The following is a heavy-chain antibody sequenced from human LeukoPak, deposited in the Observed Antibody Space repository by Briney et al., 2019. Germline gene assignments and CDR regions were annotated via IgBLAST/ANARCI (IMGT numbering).Heavy chain of an antibody. V-gene: IGHV3-9*01. CDR1: GFKFDDYA. Sequence: PGRSLRPSCAASGFKFDDYAMHWVRQPPGRGLEWVSGISPNSATIGYADSVRGRFTISRDNAKNSLYLQMNSLTTEDKALYYCEKSFTHYGGNSADAFGIWGQGTMVTVSS. CDR2: ISPNSATI. CDR3: EKSFTHYGGNSADAFGI. J-gene: IGHJ3*02. D-gene: IGHD4-23*01.